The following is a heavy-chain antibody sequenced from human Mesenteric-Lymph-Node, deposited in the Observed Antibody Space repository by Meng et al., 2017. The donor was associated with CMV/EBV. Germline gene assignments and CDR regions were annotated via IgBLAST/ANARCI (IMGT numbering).Heavy chain of an antibody. CDR3: AHSSGIAAAGPFYFDY. CDR2: IYWDDDK. Sequence: QITLKESGPTLVKPTQTLTLHCTFSGFSLSTSGVGVGWIRQPPGKALEWLALIYWDDDKRYSPSLKSRLTITKDTSKNQVVLTMTNMDPVDTATYYCAHSSGIAAAGPFYFDYWGQGTLVTVSS. V-gene: IGHV2-5*02. D-gene: IGHD6-13*01. CDR1: GFSLSTSGVG. J-gene: IGHJ4*02.